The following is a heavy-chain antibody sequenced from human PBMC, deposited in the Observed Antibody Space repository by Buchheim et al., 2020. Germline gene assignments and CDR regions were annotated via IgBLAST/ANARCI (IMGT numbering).Heavy chain of an antibody. V-gene: IGHV4-39*01. CDR3: ARDLAYCGGDCYSGNWFDP. D-gene: IGHD2-21*02. CDR2: IYYSGST. CDR1: GGSLSSSSYY. Sequence: QLQLQESGPGLVKPSETLSLTCTVSGGSLSSSSYYWGWIRQPPGKGLEWIGSIYYSGSTYYNPSLKSRVTISVTTSKNQFSLKLSSVTAADTAVYYCARDLAYCGGDCYSGNWFDPWGQGTL. J-gene: IGHJ5*02.